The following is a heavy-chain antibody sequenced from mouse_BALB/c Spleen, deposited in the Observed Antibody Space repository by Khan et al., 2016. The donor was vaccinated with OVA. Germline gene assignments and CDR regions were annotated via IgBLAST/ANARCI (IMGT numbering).Heavy chain of an antibody. J-gene: IGHJ3*01. CDR3: ARRKYVCYTFAY. D-gene: IGHD1-1*01. V-gene: IGHV1-77*01. CDR2: LSPGSGDI. CDR1: GYTFTDYY. Sequence: QVQLQQSGAELARPGASVKLSCKASGYTFTDYYINWVKQRTGQGLEWIGELSPGSGDIYYNEKFKGKATLTADKSSSPAYMQLSSLTSDDSAVYFCARRKYVCYTFAYWGHGTLVTVAA.